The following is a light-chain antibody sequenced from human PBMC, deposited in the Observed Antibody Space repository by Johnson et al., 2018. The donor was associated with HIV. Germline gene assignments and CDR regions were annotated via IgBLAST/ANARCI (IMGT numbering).Light chain of an antibody. CDR2: DNN. V-gene: IGLV1-51*01. CDR3: GTWDSSLSVYV. CDR1: SSNIGNNY. Sequence: HSVLTQPPSVSAAPGQKVTISCSGSSSNIGNNYVSWYQQLPGTATKLLIYDNNKRPSGIPDRFSGSKSGTSATLGITGLQTGDEADYYCGTWDSSLSVYVFGTGTKVTVL. J-gene: IGLJ1*01.